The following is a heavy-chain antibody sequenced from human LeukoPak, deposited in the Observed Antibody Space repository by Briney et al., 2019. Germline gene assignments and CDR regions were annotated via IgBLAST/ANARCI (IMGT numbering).Heavy chain of an antibody. CDR1: GFTFSSYS. J-gene: IGHJ3*02. D-gene: IGHD1-26*01. CDR3: AGGGGGARGNAFDI. CDR2: IKQDGSEE. V-gene: IGHV3-7*04. Sequence: PGGSLRLSCAASGFTFSSYSMNWVRQAPGKGLEWVANIKQDGSEEYYVDSVKGRFTISRDNAKNSLILQMNSLRAEDTAVYYWAGGGGGARGNAFDIWGQGTMVTVSS.